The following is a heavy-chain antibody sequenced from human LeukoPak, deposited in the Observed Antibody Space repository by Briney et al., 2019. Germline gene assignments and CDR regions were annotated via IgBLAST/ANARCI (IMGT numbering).Heavy chain of an antibody. D-gene: IGHD2-2*01. CDR1: GGSFSGYY. Sequence: SETLSLTCAVYGGSFSGYYWSWIRQPPGKGLEWIGEINHSGSTNYNPSLKSRVTISVDTSKNQFSLKLSSVTAADTAVYYCARFLGYCSSTSCYDALDIWGQGTMVTVSS. V-gene: IGHV4-34*01. CDR3: ARFLGYCSSTSCYDALDI. J-gene: IGHJ3*02. CDR2: INHSGST.